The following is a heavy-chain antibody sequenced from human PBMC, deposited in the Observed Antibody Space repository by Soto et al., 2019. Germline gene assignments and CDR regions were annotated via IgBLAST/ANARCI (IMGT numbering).Heavy chain of an antibody. CDR3: ARGNYNWNYGY. V-gene: IGHV3-11*01. Sequence: HGGSMRLSSAACGLTFWDYYMSWIRQAPGKGLEWVSYISGSGSPIYFADSVKGRFTISRDNAKNSMYLQMNSLRAEDTAVYYCARGNYNWNYGYWGQGILVTV. J-gene: IGHJ4*02. CDR2: ISGSGSPI. D-gene: IGHD1-7*01. CDR1: GLTFWDYY.